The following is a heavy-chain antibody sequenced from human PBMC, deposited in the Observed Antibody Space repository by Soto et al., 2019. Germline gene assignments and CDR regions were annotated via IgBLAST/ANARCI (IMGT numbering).Heavy chain of an antibody. V-gene: IGHV3-23*01. CDR3: AKKKIAVAGTRYYYYYGMDV. CDR2: VDGSGADT. J-gene: IGHJ6*02. CDR1: GFTFSSHA. D-gene: IGHD6-19*01. Sequence: PGGSLRLSCAASGFTFSSHAMGWLRQAPGTEPEWVAFVDGSGADTSYADSVKGRFTISRDNSENSLYLHMNSLRAEDTAVYYCAKKKIAVAGTRYYYYYGMDVWGQGTTVTVSS.